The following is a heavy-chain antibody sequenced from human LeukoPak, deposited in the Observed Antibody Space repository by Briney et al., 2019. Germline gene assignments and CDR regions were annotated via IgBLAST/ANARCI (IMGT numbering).Heavy chain of an antibody. CDR3: ARDPLRYLRVGHYAY. D-gene: IGHD3-9*01. Sequence: GGSLRLPCAASGFTFSNSARNWVRQPPGKGLVWVASINYDSSHIYYAASVRGRFTISRDTARNSVYLQMTSLRVEDTAVYYCARDPLRYLRVGHYAYWGQGTLVAVSS. CDR2: INYDSSHI. V-gene: IGHV3-21*01. J-gene: IGHJ4*02. CDR1: GFTFSNSA.